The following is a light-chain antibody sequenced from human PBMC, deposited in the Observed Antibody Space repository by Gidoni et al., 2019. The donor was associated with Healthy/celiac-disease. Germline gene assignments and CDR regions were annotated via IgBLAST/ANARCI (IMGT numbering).Light chain of an antibody. V-gene: IGKV4-1*01. CDR2: WAS. Sequence: DIAMTQSPVSLAVSLGERATINCKSSQSVLYSSNNKNYLAWYQQKPGQPPKLLIYWASTRESGVPDRFSGSGSGTDFTLTISSLQAEDVAVYYCQQYYSTLALTFGGGTKVEIK. CDR1: QSVLYSSNNKNY. CDR3: QQYYSTLALT. J-gene: IGKJ4*01.